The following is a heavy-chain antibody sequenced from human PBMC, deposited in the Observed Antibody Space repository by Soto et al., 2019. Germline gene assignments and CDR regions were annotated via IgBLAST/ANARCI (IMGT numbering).Heavy chain of an antibody. CDR1: GFTFSSYG. D-gene: IGHD3-3*01. Sequence: QVQLVESGGGVVQPGRSLRLSCAASGFTFSSYGMHWVRQAPGKGLEWVAVIWYDGSNKYYADSVKGRFTISRDNSKNTLYLQMNSLRAEDTAVYYCARDGWSGYYGGHMDVWGKGTTVTVSS. CDR2: IWYDGSNK. J-gene: IGHJ6*03. V-gene: IGHV3-33*01. CDR3: ARDGWSGYYGGHMDV.